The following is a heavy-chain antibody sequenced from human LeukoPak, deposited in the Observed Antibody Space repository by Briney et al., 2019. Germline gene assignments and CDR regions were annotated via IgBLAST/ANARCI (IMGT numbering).Heavy chain of an antibody. D-gene: IGHD1-7*01. Sequence: GGSLRLSCAASGFTFSSYSMNWVRQAPGKGLEWVSSISSSSSYIYYADSVKGRFTISRDNAKNSLYLQMNSLRAEDTAVYYCARVGTSAETVYDYWGQGTLVTVSS. J-gene: IGHJ4*02. V-gene: IGHV3-21*01. CDR3: ARVGTSAETVYDY. CDR1: GFTFSSYS. CDR2: ISSSSSYI.